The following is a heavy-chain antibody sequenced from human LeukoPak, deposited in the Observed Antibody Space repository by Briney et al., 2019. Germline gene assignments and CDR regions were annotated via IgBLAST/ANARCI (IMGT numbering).Heavy chain of an antibody. D-gene: IGHD1-26*01. CDR3: ARKGYSGYKLGIDY. Sequence: PGGSLRLSCAASGFTFSSYGMHWVRQAPGKGLEWVAIIGYDGNEKYYAVSVKGRFTISRDNSNNTLYLQMNSARAEDTAVYYCARKGYSGYKLGIDYWGQGTLVTVSS. CDR2: IGYDGNEK. CDR1: GFTFSSYG. J-gene: IGHJ4*02. V-gene: IGHV3-33*01.